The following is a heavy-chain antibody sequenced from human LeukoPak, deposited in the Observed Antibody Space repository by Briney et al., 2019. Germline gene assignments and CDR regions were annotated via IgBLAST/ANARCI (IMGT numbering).Heavy chain of an antibody. CDR3: ARGRYSGSHAVSPFDY. Sequence: PSETLSLTCTVSGGSISSYYWSWIRQPPGKGLEWIGRIYTSGSTNYNPSLKSRVTMSVDTSKNQFSLKLSSVTAADTAVYYWARGRYSGSHAVSPFDYWGQGTLVSVSS. CDR1: GGSISSYY. J-gene: IGHJ4*02. CDR2: IYTSGST. V-gene: IGHV4-4*07. D-gene: IGHD1-26*01.